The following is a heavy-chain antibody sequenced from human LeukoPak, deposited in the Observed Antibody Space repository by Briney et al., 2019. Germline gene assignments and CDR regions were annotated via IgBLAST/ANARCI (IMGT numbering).Heavy chain of an antibody. V-gene: IGHV3-21*01. CDR2: ISSSSSYI. CDR3: ARGPTGYYSFDY. J-gene: IGHJ4*02. D-gene: IGHD3-9*01. Sequence: GALRLSCAASGFTFSSYSMNWVRQAPGKGLEWVSSISSSSSYIYYADSVKGRFTISRDNAKNSLYLQMNSLRAEDTAVYYCARGPTGYYSFDYWGQGTLVTVSS. CDR1: GFTFSSYS.